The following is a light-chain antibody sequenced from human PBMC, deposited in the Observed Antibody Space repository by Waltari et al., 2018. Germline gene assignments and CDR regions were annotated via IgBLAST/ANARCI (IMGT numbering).Light chain of an antibody. V-gene: IGKV3-15*01. Sequence: EIVMTQSPATLSVSPGERATLPCRASQSVSSNLAWFQQTPGQAPRLLIYGASTRAPGIPARFSGSGSGTEFTLTISSLQSEDFAVYYCQQYNNWPPWTFGQGTKVEIK. CDR2: GAS. CDR1: QSVSSN. J-gene: IGKJ1*01. CDR3: QQYNNWPPWT.